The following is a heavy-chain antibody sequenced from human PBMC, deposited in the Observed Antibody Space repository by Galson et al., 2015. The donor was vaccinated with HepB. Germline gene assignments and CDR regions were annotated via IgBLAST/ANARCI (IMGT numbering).Heavy chain of an antibody. Sequence: SLRLSCAASGFTFSSYAMHWVRQAPGKGLEWVAVISYDGSNKYYADSVKGRFTISRDNSKNTLYLQMNSLRAEDTAVYYCARAKGVMGATPLYYFDYWGQGTLVTVSS. CDR2: ISYDGSNK. CDR1: GFTFSSYA. V-gene: IGHV3-30-3*01. D-gene: IGHD1-26*01. CDR3: ARAKGVMGATPLYYFDY. J-gene: IGHJ4*02.